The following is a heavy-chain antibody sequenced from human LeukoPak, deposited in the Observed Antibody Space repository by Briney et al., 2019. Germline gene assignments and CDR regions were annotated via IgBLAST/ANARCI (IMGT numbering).Heavy chain of an antibody. CDR3: ARGGVRLPVAGNSPTSAQIDY. CDR2: ISSSGSTI. V-gene: IGHV3-11*01. D-gene: IGHD6-19*01. Sequence: PGGSLRLSCAASGFTFSDYYMSWIRQAPGKGLEWVSYISSSGSTIYYADSVKGRFTISRDNAKNSLYLQMNSLRAEDTAVYYCARGGVRLPVAGNSPTSAQIDYWGQGTLLTVSS. CDR1: GFTFSDYY. J-gene: IGHJ4*02.